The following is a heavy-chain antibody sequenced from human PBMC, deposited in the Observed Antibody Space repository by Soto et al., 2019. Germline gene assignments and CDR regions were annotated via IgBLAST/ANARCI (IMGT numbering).Heavy chain of an antibody. V-gene: IGHV3-15*01. CDR2: IKSKTDGGTA. J-gene: IGHJ6*02. CDR3: STDIGIYGLDV. CDR1: GLSFTSAW. D-gene: IGHD1-26*01. Sequence: EVQLVESGGGFVKPGGSLRLSCVASGLSFTSAWMTWVRQAPGKGPEWVGRIKSKTDGGTADYAAPVKGRFTISRDDSQNTVYLQMDSLKTEDTDLYHCSTDIGIYGLDVLGQGTTVTVSS.